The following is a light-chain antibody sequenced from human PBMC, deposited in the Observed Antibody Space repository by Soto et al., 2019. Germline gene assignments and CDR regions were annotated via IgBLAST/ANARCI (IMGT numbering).Light chain of an antibody. CDR3: HQYVRSPRT. CDR1: PSVSSTY. V-gene: IGKV3-20*01. Sequence: EIVLTQSPDTLSLSPGERATLSCRASPSVSSTYLAWYQQRPGQAPRLLIYGMSSRATGTPDRFSGSGSGTDFTLTISRLEPEDLAVYYCHQYVRSPRTVGQGTRVEIK. CDR2: GMS. J-gene: IGKJ1*01.